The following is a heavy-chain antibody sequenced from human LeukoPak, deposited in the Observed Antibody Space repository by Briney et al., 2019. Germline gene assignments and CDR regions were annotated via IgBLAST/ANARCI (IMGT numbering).Heavy chain of an antibody. CDR3: LRREDSGTSGYYGL. CDR1: GGSISSGGYY. J-gene: IGHJ4*02. D-gene: IGHD3-22*01. Sequence: SQTLSLTCTVSGGSISSGGYYWSWIRQHPGKGLEWIGYIYYSGSTYYNPSLKSRVTISVDTSKNQFSLKLSSVTAADTAVYYCLRREDSGTSGYYGLWGQGTLVTVSS. V-gene: IGHV4-31*03. CDR2: IYYSGST.